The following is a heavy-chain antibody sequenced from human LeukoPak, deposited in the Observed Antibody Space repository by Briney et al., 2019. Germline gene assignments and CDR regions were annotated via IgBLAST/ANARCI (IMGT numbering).Heavy chain of an antibody. J-gene: IGHJ4*02. V-gene: IGHV4-4*07. CDR1: GGSISNYH. CDR3: ARRDISSGWSFDY. CDR2: IHTSGST. Sequence: ASETLSLTCTVSGGSISNYHWSWIRQPAGKGLERIGQIHTSGSTNYNPPLKSRVTMSIDTPENQLSLTIRSVTAADTAVYYCARRDISSGWSFDYWGQGTLVTVSS. D-gene: IGHD6-19*01.